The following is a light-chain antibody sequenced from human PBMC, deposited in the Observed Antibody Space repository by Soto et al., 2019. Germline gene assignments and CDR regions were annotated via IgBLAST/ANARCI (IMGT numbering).Light chain of an antibody. CDR3: QQYGSSFT. J-gene: IGKJ3*01. CDR2: GAS. V-gene: IGKV3-20*01. CDR1: QSVSSSY. Sequence: EIVLTQSPGTLSLSPGERATLSCRASQSVSSSYLAWYQQKPGQAPRLLIYGASSRATGIPDRFSGSGSGTDFTLNISRLEPEDFAVYYCQQYGSSFTFGPGTKVYIK.